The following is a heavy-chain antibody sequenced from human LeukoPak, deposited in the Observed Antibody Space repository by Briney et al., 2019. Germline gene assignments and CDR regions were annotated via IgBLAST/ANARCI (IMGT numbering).Heavy chain of an antibody. CDR3: ANLGIAAAGHWG. CDR2: IWYDGSNK. CDR1: GFTFSSYG. V-gene: IGHV3-33*06. D-gene: IGHD6-13*01. Sequence: GRSLRLSCAASGFTFSSYGMHWVRQAPGKGLEWVAVIWYDGSNKYYADSVKGRFTISRDNSKNTLYLQMNSLRAEDTAVYYCANLGIAAAGHWGWGQGTLVTVSS. J-gene: IGHJ4*02.